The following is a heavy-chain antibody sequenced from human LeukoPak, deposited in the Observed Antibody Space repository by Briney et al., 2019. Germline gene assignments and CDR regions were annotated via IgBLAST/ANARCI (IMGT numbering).Heavy chain of an antibody. CDR2: ISSSGSSI. D-gene: IGHD2-2*01. Sequence: GGSLRLSCAASGFSFSSYEVNWVRQAPGKGLEWISYISSSGSSISYTDSVKGRFTISRDNAKNSLYLQMNSLRAEDTAVYYCAREWLVVGPTPTYYFGMDAWGQGTTVTVSS. J-gene: IGHJ6*02. CDR1: GFSFSSYE. CDR3: AREWLVVGPTPTYYFGMDA. V-gene: IGHV3-48*03.